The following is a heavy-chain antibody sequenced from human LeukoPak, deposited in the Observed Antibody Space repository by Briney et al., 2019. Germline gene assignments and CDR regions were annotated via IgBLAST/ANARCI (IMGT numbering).Heavy chain of an antibody. CDR2: ISYDGSNK. Sequence: GGSLRLSCAASGFTFSSYGMHWVRQAPGKGLEWVAVISYDGSNKYYADSVKGRFTISRDNSKNTLYLQMNSLRAEDTAVYYCAKDKGRFSGYDYYFDYWGQGTLVTVSS. D-gene: IGHD5-12*01. V-gene: IGHV3-30*18. J-gene: IGHJ4*02. CDR1: GFTFSSYG. CDR3: AKDKGRFSGYDYYFDY.